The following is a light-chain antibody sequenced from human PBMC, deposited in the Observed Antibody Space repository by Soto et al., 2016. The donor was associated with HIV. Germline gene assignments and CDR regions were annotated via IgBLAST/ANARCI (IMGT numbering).Light chain of an antibody. J-gene: IGLJ2*01. Sequence: SYVLTQPPSVSVAPGKTARITCGGNNIGSKGVHWYQQKPGQAPVLVVCDDTDRPSGIPERFSGSNSGNTATLSINRVEAGDEADYYCQVWDTTNDHPVVFGGGTKLTVL. V-gene: IGLV3-21*03. CDR3: QVWDTTNDHPVV. CDR2: DDT. CDR1: NIGSKG.